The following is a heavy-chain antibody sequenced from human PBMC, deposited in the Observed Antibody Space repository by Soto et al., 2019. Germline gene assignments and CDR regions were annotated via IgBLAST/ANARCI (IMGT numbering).Heavy chain of an antibody. J-gene: IGHJ4*02. D-gene: IGHD5-12*01. V-gene: IGHV3-73*02. Sequence: EVQLVESGGGLVQPGGSLKLSCAASGFTFSGSAMHWVRQASGKGLEWVGRIRSKANSYATAYAASVKGRFTISRDDSKNTAYLQMNSLKTEDTAVYYCTRNQPDKWHFDYWSQGTLVTVSS. CDR3: TRNQPDKWHFDY. CDR1: GFTFSGSA. CDR2: IRSKANSYAT.